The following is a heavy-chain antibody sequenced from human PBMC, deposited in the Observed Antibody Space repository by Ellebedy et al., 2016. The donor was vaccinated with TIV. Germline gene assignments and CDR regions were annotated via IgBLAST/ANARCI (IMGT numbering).Heavy chain of an antibody. CDR1: GFTFNTYV. D-gene: IGHD6-19*01. Sequence: GESLKISCAASGFTFNTYVIHWVRQAPGKGLEWVSAIASLGDTTHYADSVRGRFTISRDNSMTTVYLEMNSLRAEDTALYYCARDLDKSSGWYGGAAYWGQGTQVTVSS. J-gene: IGHJ4*02. V-gene: IGHV3-23*01. CDR2: IASLGDTT. CDR3: ARDLDKSSGWYGGAAY.